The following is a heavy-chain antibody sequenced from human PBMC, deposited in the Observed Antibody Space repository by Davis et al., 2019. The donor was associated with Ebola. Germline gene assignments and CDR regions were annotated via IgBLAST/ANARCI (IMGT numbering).Heavy chain of an antibody. D-gene: IGHD3-10*01. J-gene: IGHJ6*02. Sequence: GSLRLSCTVSGGSISSYYWSWIRQPPGKGLEWIGYIYYSGSTNYNPSLKSRVTISVDTSKNQFSLKLSSVTAADTAVYYCARGLYYFVSGSYYSDYYYYGMDVGGQGPTVTVSS. CDR2: IYYSGST. CDR3: ARGLYYFVSGSYYSDYYYYGMDV. V-gene: IGHV4-59*01. CDR1: GGSISSYY.